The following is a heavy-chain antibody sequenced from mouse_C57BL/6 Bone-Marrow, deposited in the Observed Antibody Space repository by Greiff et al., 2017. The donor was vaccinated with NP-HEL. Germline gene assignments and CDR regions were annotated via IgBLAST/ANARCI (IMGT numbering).Heavy chain of an antibody. CDR1: GYTFTSYG. J-gene: IGHJ3*01. V-gene: IGHV1-81*01. Sequence: QVQLQQSGAELARPGASVKLSCKASGYTFTSYGISWVKQRPGQGLEWIGEIYPRSGNTYYNEKFKGKATLTADKSSSTAYMELRSLTSEDSAVYFCARLRGLPAWFAYWGQGTLVTVSA. CDR3: ARLRGLPAWFAY. CDR2: IYPRSGNT. D-gene: IGHD2-4*01.